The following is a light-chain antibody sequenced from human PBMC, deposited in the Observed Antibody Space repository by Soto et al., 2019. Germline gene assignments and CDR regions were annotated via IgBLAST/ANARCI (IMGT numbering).Light chain of an antibody. CDR2: DAS. J-gene: IGKJ2*01. Sequence: EILLMQSPDTLSLSPGQRATLSCRASQSVSKNYLAWYQQKLGQAPRLLIYDASSRVAGVPDRFSGSGSGTDFTLTVSRLEPEDFAVFYCQQYVTSPPTFGQGTLLEIK. CDR3: QQYVTSPPT. CDR1: QSVSKNY. V-gene: IGKV3-20*01.